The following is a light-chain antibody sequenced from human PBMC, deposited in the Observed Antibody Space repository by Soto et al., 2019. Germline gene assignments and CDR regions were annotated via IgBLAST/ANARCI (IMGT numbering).Light chain of an antibody. CDR1: QSVLYSSNNKNY. J-gene: IGKJ1*01. CDR2: WAS. CDR3: QQYYLPWT. V-gene: IGKV4-1*01. Sequence: DIVMTQSPESLAVSLGERATINCKSSQSVLYSSNNKNYLAWYQQKPGQPPKLLIYWASTRESGVPDRFSGSGSGTDFTLTISSLQAEDVAVYYCQQYYLPWTFGQGTKLEIK.